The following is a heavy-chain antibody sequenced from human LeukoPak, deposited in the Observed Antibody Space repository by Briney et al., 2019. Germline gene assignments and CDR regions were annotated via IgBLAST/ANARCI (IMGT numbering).Heavy chain of an antibody. Sequence: PGGSLRLFCAASRFSFSSYTMNWVRQAPGKGLEWVSSISSSSTYIYYTDSVKGRFTISRDNSKNTLYLQMSSLRAEDTAVYYCATGSGYYYGHWGQGTLVTVSS. D-gene: IGHD3-22*01. CDR1: RFSFSSYT. J-gene: IGHJ4*02. V-gene: IGHV3-21*04. CDR3: ATGSGYYYGH. CDR2: ISSSSTYI.